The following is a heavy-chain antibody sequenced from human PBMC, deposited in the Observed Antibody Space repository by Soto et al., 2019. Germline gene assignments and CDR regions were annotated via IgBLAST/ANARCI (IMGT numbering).Heavy chain of an antibody. D-gene: IGHD7-27*01. Sequence: QITLKASGPTLVKPTLTLTLTCTFSGFSLNTSRLAVGWMRQPPGTNLQWLGLIYLEDDKRYRPSRKITLTITKDDIRNQVVLTMADVDPMDLAPYSCELRDGRANCCHMDTWGQANLLT. CDR1: GFSLNTSRLA. CDR3: ELRDGRANCCHMDT. J-gene: IGHJ5*02. CDR2: IYLEDDK. V-gene: IGHV2-5*02.